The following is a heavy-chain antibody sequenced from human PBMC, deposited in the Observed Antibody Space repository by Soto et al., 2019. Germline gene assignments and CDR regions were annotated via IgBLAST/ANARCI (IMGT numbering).Heavy chain of an antibody. CDR2: IIPIFGTA. J-gene: IGHJ5*02. Sequence: QVQLVQSGAEVKKPGSSVKVSCKASGGTFSSYAISWVRQAPGQGLEWMGGIIPIFGTANYAQKFQGRVTISADESTSTAYIELSSLGTEDTAGYYCARGYYDFWGGPFDPWGQGTLVTVSS. D-gene: IGHD3-3*01. CDR3: ARGYYDFWGGPFDP. V-gene: IGHV1-69*01. CDR1: GGTFSSYA.